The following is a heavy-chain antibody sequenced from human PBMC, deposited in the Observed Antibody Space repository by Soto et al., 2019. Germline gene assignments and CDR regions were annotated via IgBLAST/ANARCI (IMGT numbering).Heavy chain of an antibody. CDR2: MNPNSGET. V-gene: IGHV1-8*01. Sequence: QEQLVQSGAEVKKPGASVKVSCKTSGYTFTDYDINWVRQATGQGLEWIGWMNPNSGETGYAQKFQVRVTMTRSASISTAYLELSSLRSEDTAVYYCARVAVAARTRWYNWFDPWGQGTLVTVPS. CDR1: GYTFTDYD. D-gene: IGHD2-15*01. J-gene: IGHJ5*02. CDR3: ARVAVAARTRWYNWFDP.